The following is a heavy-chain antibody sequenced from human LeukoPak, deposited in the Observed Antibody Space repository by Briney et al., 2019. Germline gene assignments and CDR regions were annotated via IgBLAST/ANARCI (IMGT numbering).Heavy chain of an antibody. CDR3: ARAGTIDDAFDI. CDR2: INPNSGGT. D-gene: IGHD1-14*01. Sequence: ASVKVSCKASGYTFTGYYMHWVRQAPGHGLEWMGWINPNSGGTNYAQKFQGRVTMTRDTSISTAYMELSRLRSDDTAVYYCARAGTIDDAFDIWGQGTMVTVSS. V-gene: IGHV1-2*02. CDR1: GYTFTGYY. J-gene: IGHJ3*02.